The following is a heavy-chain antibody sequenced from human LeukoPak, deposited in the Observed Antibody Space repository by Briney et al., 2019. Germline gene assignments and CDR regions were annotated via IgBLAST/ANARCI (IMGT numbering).Heavy chain of an antibody. V-gene: IGHV4-4*02. D-gene: IGHD3-9*01. CDR3: ARAPGDYDILRGYFDY. J-gene: IGHJ4*02. Sequence: SGTLSLTCAVSGGSISSGNWWNWVRQSPGKGLEWIGDIYHSGSTNYNPSLKSRVTISVDKSKNQFSLRLSSLTAADTAVYYCARAPGDYDILRGYFDYWGQGTLVTVSS. CDR2: IYHSGST. CDR1: GGSISSGNW.